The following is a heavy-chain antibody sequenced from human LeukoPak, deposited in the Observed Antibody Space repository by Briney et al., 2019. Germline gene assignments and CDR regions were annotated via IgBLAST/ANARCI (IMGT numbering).Heavy chain of an antibody. J-gene: IGHJ6*02. CDR2: INHSGST. CDR3: ARSSAGIVVVPAAMRAPSYYYGMDV. D-gene: IGHD2-2*01. Sequence: KTSETLSLTCAVYGGSFSGYYWSWIRQPPGKGLEWIGEINHSGSTNYNPSLKSRVTISVGTSKNQFSLKLSSVTAADTAVYYCARSSAGIVVVPAAMRAPSYYYGMDVWGQGTTVTVSS. V-gene: IGHV4-34*01. CDR1: GGSFSGYY.